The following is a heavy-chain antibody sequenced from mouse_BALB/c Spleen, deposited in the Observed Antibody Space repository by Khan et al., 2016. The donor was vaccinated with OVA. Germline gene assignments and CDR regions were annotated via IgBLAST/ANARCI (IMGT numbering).Heavy chain of an antibody. V-gene: IGHV3-2*02. D-gene: IGHD1-1*01. CDR3: ARVYGGDFDY. CDR2: ISYSGNT. CDR1: GYSITTDYA. Sequence: EVELVESGPGLVKPSQSLSLTCTVTGYSITTDYAWNWIRQFPGNKLEWMGYISYSGNTKYNPSLKSRISITRDTSKNPFFLQLKSVTTEDTARYYCARVYGGDFDYWGQDTTLTVSS. J-gene: IGHJ2*01.